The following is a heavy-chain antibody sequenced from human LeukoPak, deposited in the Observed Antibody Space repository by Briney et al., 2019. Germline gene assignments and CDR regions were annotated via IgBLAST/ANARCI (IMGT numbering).Heavy chain of an antibody. J-gene: IGHJ4*02. CDR2: INSDGSST. V-gene: IGHV3-74*01. Sequence: GSLRLSCAASGFTFSSYWMHWVRPAPGKGLVWVSRINSDGSSTSYADSVKGRFTISRDNAKNTLYLQMNSLRAEDTAVYYCARRSDCSSTSCPFDYWGQGTLVTVSS. CDR1: GFTFSSYW. D-gene: IGHD2-2*01. CDR3: ARRSDCSSTSCPFDY.